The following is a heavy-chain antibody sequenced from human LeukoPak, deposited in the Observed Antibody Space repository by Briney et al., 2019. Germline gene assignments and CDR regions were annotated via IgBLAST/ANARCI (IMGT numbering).Heavy chain of an antibody. CDR1: GYSLTELS. CDR3: ATVPYGYSGGYFFN. V-gene: IGHV1-24*01. CDR2: FDPEDGET. D-gene: IGHD1-26*01. J-gene: IGHJ4*02. Sequence: ASVKVSCKVSGYSLTELSMHWVRQAPGKGLEWMGGFDPEDGETIYAQKFQGRVTMTEDTSTDTAYMELSSLRSEDTAVYYCATVPYGYSGGYFFNWGQGTLVTVSS.